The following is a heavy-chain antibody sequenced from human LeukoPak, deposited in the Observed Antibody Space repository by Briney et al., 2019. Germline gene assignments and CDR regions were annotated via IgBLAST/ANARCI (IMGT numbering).Heavy chain of an antibody. V-gene: IGHV3-48*03. Sequence: PGGSLRLSCAASGFTFSSYEMIWVRQAPGKGTEWVSYVSSSGSTIYYADSVKGRFTISRDNAKNSLYLQMNSLRAEDTAVYYCARDRYDSSGIFDYWGQGTLVTVSS. CDR1: GFTFSSYE. D-gene: IGHD3-22*01. CDR2: VSSSGSTI. CDR3: ARDRYDSSGIFDY. J-gene: IGHJ4*02.